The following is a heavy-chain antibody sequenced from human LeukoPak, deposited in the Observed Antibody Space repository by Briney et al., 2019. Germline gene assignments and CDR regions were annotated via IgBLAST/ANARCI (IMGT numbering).Heavy chain of an antibody. V-gene: IGHV1-46*01. CDR3: ARESGVEYYYYGMDV. CDR1: GYIFTSYY. CDR2: INTSGGST. J-gene: IGHJ6*02. D-gene: IGHD3-3*01. Sequence: ASVKVSCKASGYIFTSYYIHWVRQAPGQGLEWMGIINTSGGSTTYAQKFQGRVIMTRDTSTSIVYVELSSLRSEDTAVHYCARESGVEYYYYGMDVRGQGTTVTVSS.